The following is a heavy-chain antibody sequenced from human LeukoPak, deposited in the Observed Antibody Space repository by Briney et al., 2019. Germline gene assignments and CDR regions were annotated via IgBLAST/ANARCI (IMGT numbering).Heavy chain of an antibody. CDR1: GFLFSAHG. J-gene: IGHJ4*02. D-gene: IGHD1-20*01. CDR3: VKDPYNSNVFEN. CDR2: IRHDITSK. V-gene: IGHV3-30*02. Sequence: PGVSLRLSCAASGFLFSAHGMHWVRQAPGKGLEWVALIRHDITSKFYSDSVVGRFTISRDNSKNALYLQMNSLRVEDTGVYYCVKDPYNSNVFENWGQGTLVAVSS.